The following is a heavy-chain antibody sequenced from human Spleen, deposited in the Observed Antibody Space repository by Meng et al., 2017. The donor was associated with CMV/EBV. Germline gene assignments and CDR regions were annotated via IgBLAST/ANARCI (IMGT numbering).Heavy chain of an antibody. CDR1: GFTFSSYG. J-gene: IGHJ6*02. D-gene: IGHD2-2*01. V-gene: IGHV3-33*06. CDR2: IWYDGSNK. Sequence: GESLKISCAASGFTFSSYGMHWVRQAPGKGLEWVAAIWYDGSNKYYADSVKGPFTISRDNSKNTLYLQMNSLRAEDTAVYYSAKSSSSSWSVYAMDVWGQGTTVTVSS. CDR3: AKSSSSSWSVYAMDV.